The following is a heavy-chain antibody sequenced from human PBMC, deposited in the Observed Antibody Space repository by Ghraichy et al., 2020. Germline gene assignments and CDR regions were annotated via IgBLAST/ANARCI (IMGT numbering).Heavy chain of an antibody. CDR2: VYYSGST. D-gene: IGHD2-15*01. Sequence: SQTLSLTCTVSGGSLSGFYWSWIRQPPGKGLEWIGYVYYSGSTSYNPSLKSRVTISVDTSKNQFSLKLSSVTAADTAVYYCARRGSAAYPFDYWGQGTLVTVSS. CDR1: GGSLSGFY. CDR3: ARRGSAAYPFDY. V-gene: IGHV4-59*01. J-gene: IGHJ4*02.